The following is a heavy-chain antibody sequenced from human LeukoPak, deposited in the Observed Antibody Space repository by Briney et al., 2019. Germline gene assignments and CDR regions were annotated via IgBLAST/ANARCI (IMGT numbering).Heavy chain of an antibody. J-gene: IGHJ5*02. Sequence: PSQTLSLTCTVSGGSISSGSYYWSWIRQPAGKGLEWIGRIYTSGSTNYNPSLKSRVTISVDTSKNQFSLKLSSVTAADTAVYYCARDSQSSGSYYGWFDPWGQGTLVTVSS. V-gene: IGHV4-61*02. CDR2: IYTSGST. CDR3: ARDSQSSGSYYGWFDP. CDR1: GGSISSGSYY. D-gene: IGHD1-26*01.